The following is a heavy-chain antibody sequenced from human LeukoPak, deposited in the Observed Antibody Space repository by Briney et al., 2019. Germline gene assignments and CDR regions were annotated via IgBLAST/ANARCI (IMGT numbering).Heavy chain of an antibody. CDR1: GYSFSNYW. CDR3: AREYGSTGGG. J-gene: IGHJ4*02. Sequence: GESLKISCKGSGYSFSNYWISWVRQMPGKSLEWMGRIDPSDSYTKYSPTFQGHVTISADKSISTAYLQWSSLKASDSAMYYCAREYGSTGGGWGQGTLVTVSS. D-gene: IGHD7-27*01. CDR2: IDPSDSYT. V-gene: IGHV5-10-1*01.